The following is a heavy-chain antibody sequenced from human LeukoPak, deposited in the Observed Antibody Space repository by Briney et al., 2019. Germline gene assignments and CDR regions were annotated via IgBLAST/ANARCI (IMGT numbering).Heavy chain of an antibody. Sequence: GGSLRLSCAASGFTFSDYYMSWIRQAPGKGLEWVSYISSSGSTIYYADSVKGRFTISRDNAKNSLYLQMNSQRAEDTAVYYCASPRYSGSYRIDYWGQGTLVTVSS. CDR3: ASPRYSGSYRIDY. CDR1: GFTFSDYY. D-gene: IGHD1-26*01. CDR2: ISSSGSTI. J-gene: IGHJ4*02. V-gene: IGHV3-11*01.